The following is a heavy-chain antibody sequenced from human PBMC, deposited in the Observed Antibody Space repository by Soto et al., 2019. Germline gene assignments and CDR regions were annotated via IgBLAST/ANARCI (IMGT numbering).Heavy chain of an antibody. V-gene: IGHV3-74*01. CDR2: MTSDGRTV. J-gene: IGHJ4*02. Sequence: GGSLRLSCVTSGFTFGDYWMHWVRQPPGKGPEWVSRMTSDGRTVQYADSVKGRFTASRDNAKSTLYLQMNSLRAEDTAVYYCATAEVDYWGPGTLVTVTS. CDR1: GFTFGDYW. CDR3: ATAEVDY.